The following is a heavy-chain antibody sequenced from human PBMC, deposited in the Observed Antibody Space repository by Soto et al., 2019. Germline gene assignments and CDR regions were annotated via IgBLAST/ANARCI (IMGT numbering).Heavy chain of an antibody. Sequence: QVQLVQSGAEVKKPGASAKVSCKASRYTFTAYYMHWVRQAPGQGLEWMGRINPNSGGSNYAQKFQGRVTMTRDTSISTAYMELSRLRSDDTAIYYCAREETAAASHEGNWFDPWGQGTLVTVSS. J-gene: IGHJ5*02. CDR1: RYTFTAYY. CDR2: INPNSGGS. D-gene: IGHD2-2*01. CDR3: AREETAAASHEGNWFDP. V-gene: IGHV1-2*06.